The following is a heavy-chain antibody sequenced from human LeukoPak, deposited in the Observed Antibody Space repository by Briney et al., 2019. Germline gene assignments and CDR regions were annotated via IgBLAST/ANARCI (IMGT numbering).Heavy chain of an antibody. Sequence: GGSLRLSCAASGFTFSDYYMSWIRQAPGKGLEWVSYISSSGSTMYYADSVKGRFTISRDNAKNSLYLRMNSLRAEDTAVYYCASMGAGDYFDYWGQGTLVTVSS. V-gene: IGHV3-11*04. CDR1: GFTFSDYY. D-gene: IGHD1-26*01. CDR2: ISSSGSTM. J-gene: IGHJ4*02. CDR3: ASMGAGDYFDY.